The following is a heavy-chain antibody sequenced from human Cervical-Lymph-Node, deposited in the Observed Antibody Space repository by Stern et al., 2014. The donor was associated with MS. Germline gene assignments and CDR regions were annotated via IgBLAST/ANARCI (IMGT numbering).Heavy chain of an antibody. V-gene: IGHV1-18*01. J-gene: IGHJ4*02. CDR3: ARAAGILDF. CDR2: ISAYNGNT. CDR1: GYTFTSYG. Sequence: VQLVESGNEVKKPGASVQVSCEASGYTFTSYGISWVRPAPGQGLEWMGWISAYNGNTNYEQKFQDRVTMTTDTSTSTVYMELRNLRSDDAALYYCARAAGILDFWGQGTLVTVSS. D-gene: IGHD1-1*01.